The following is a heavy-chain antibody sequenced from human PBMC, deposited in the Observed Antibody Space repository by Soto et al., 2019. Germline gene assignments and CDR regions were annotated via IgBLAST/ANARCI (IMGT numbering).Heavy chain of an antibody. CDR3: ARRDNWNYGDNAFDI. V-gene: IGHV1-18*04. Sequence: GASVKVSCKASGYTFTIYGISWVRQAPGQGLEWLGWISAYNGNTNYAQKLQGRVTMTTDTSTSTAYVELRSLRSDDTAVYYCARRDNWNYGDNAFDIWGQGTMVTVSS. CDR2: ISAYNGNT. J-gene: IGHJ3*02. D-gene: IGHD1-7*01. CDR1: GYTFTIYG.